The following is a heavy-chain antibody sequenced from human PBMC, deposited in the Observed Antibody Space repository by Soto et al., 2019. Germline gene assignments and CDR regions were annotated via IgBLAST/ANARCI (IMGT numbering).Heavy chain of an antibody. V-gene: IGHV4-31*03. CDR3: ASIVDGSGYWYFDL. CDR2: IYHSGST. D-gene: IGHD3-10*01. CDR1: GGSISSGGYY. J-gene: IGHJ2*01. Sequence: SETLSLTCTVSGGSISSGGYYWSWIRQHPGKGLEWIGYIYHSGSTNYNPSLKSRVTISVDKSKNQFSLKLSSVTAADTAVYYRASIVDGSGYWYFDLWGRGTLVTVSS.